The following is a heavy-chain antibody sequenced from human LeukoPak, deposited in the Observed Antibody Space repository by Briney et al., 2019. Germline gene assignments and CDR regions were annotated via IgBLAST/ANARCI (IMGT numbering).Heavy chain of an antibody. V-gene: IGHV1-46*01. CDR2: IIPSGGST. D-gene: IGHD5-24*01. CDR3: ARDLKGDGYNFDY. Sequence: ASVKVSCKASGYTFINYFIHLVRQAPGQGLEWMGIIIPSGGSTNYAQKFQGRLTMTRDTSTSTVYMDLSSLRSEDTAVYYCARDLKGDGYNFDYWGQGTLVTVSS. CDR1: GYTFINYF. J-gene: IGHJ4*02.